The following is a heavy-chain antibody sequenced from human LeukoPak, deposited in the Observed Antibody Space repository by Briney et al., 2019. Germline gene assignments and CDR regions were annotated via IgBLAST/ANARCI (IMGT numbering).Heavy chain of an antibody. D-gene: IGHD3/OR15-3a*01. V-gene: IGHV4-39*01. CDR3: ARQTGSGLFILP. Sequence: SETLSLTCTVSGGSIINSGYYWGWIRQPPGKGLEWIGSIYYSGNTYYNASLKSQVSISIDTSKNQFSLKLTSVTAADTAVYYCARQTGSGLFILPGGQGTLVTVSS. J-gene: IGHJ4*02. CDR1: GGSIINSGYY. CDR2: IYYSGNT.